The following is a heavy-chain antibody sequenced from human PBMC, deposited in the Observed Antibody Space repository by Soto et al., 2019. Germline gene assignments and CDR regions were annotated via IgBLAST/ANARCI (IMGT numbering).Heavy chain of an antibody. D-gene: IGHD2-2*01. CDR3: TRDPPDYCSSTSCQSSAFDI. V-gene: IGHV3-49*03. CDR1: GFTFGDYA. J-gene: IGHJ3*02. Sequence: PVGSLRLSCTSSGFTFGDYAMSWFLQAPGKGLEWLGFIRSKAYGGTTEYAASVKGRFTISRDDSKSIAYLQMNSLKTEDTAVYSCTRDPPDYCSSTSCQSSAFDIWGKGTMVTVSS. CDR2: IRSKAYGGTT.